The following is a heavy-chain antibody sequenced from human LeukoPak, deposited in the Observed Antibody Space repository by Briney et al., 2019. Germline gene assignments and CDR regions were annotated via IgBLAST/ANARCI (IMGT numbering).Heavy chain of an antibody. Sequence: GGSLRLSCAASGFTFSSYAMHWVRQAPGKGLEWVAVISYDGSNKYYADSVKGRFTISRDNAKNSLYLQMNSLRAEDTAVYYCARWHYDFWSGYYPNWFDPWGQGTLVTVSS. J-gene: IGHJ5*02. CDR2: ISYDGSNK. D-gene: IGHD3-3*01. V-gene: IGHV3-30-3*01. CDR1: GFTFSSYA. CDR3: ARWHYDFWSGYYPNWFDP.